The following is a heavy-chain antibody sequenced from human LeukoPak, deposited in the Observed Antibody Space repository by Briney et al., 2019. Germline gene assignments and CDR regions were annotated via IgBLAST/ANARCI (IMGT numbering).Heavy chain of an antibody. V-gene: IGHV3-11*01. CDR1: GFTFSDYY. CDR3: ARRNSGYYYPFDY. CDR2: ISSSGSTI. J-gene: IGHJ4*02. D-gene: IGHD3-22*01. Sequence: KSGGSLRLSCAASGFTFSDYYMSWIRQAPGKGLEWVSYISSSGSTIYYADSVKGRFTISRDNAKNSLYLQMNSLRAEDTAVYYCARRNSGYYYPFDYWGQGTLVTVSS.